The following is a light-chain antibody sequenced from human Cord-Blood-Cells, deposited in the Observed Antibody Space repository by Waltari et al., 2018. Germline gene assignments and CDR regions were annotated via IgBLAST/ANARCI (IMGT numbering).Light chain of an antibody. Sequence: EIVLTQSPGTLSLFPGERATLSCRASQSVSSSYLAWYQQKPGQAPRLLIYGASSRATGIPDRFSGSGSGTDFTLTISRLEPEDFAVYYCQQYGSSPQKFGQGTKVEIK. J-gene: IGKJ1*01. V-gene: IGKV3-20*01. CDR1: QSVSSSY. CDR3: QQYGSSPQK. CDR2: GAS.